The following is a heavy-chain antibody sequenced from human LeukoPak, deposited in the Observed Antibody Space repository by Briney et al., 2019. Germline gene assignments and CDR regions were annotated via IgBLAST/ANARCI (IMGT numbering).Heavy chain of an antibody. CDR2: IRFDGTTK. V-gene: IGHV3-30*02. D-gene: IGHD6-19*01. Sequence: GGSLRLSCAASGFTFSSYSMNWVRQAPGKGLEWVAFIRFDGTTKYYGDSVKGRFTISRDNSKNTLFLQMNSLRAEDTAVYYCAKDFFGSGWYIDYWGQGTLVTVSS. J-gene: IGHJ4*02. CDR3: AKDFFGSGWYIDY. CDR1: GFTFSSYS.